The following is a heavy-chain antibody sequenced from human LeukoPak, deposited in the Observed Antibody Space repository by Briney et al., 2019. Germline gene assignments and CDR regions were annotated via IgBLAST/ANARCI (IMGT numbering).Heavy chain of an antibody. D-gene: IGHD3-22*01. CDR1: GGSITNNNW. CDR2: IFPSGST. CDR3: DY. J-gene: IGHJ4*02. V-gene: IGHV4-4*02. Sequence: SETLSLTCAVSGGSITNNNWWSWVRQPPGQGLEWIGEIFPSGSTTYSPSLKSRVTISVDKSRNQFSLKLTSVTADARSGYKWDYWGQGTLVTVSS.